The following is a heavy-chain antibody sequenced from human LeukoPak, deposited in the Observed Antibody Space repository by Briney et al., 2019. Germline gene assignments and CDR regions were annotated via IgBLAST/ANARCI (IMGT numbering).Heavy chain of an antibody. CDR1: GFTFSSYW. CDR2: INNGGSTT. D-gene: IGHD3-10*01. V-gene: IGHV3-74*01. CDR3: AKDSRPYYYGSGSYYPPDY. Sequence: GGSLRLSCAASGFTFSSYWLHWVRQAPGKGLAWVSRINNGGSTTNYADSVKGRFTISRDNAKNTLYLQMNSLRAEDTAVYYCAKDSRPYYYGSGSYYPPDYWGQGTLVTVSS. J-gene: IGHJ4*02.